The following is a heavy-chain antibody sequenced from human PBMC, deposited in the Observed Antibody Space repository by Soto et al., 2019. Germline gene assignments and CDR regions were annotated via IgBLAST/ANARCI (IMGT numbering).Heavy chain of an antibody. J-gene: IGHJ6*02. CDR3: ARSTSLGGMDV. D-gene: IGHD1-1*01. CDR1: AFSFSTYS. V-gene: IGHV3-21*01. CDR2: IRRSGDYT. Sequence: EVQLVESGGGLVMPGGSLRLSCIASAFSFSTYSMNWVRQAPGKGLEWVSSIRRSGDYTYYADSLKGRFTISRDNAKNSLSLQMISLRAEDTAVYYCARSTSLGGMDVWGQGTTVTVSS.